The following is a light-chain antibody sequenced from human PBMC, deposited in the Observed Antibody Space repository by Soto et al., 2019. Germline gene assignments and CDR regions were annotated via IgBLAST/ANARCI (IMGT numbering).Light chain of an antibody. CDR1: SSDVGDYNY. Sequence: ALTQPASVSGSPGQSITISCTGTSSDVGDYNYVSWYQQHPGKAPKLMIYEVSNRPSGVSNRFSGSKSGNTASLTISGLQAEDEADYYCNSYTSSSTPLYVFGTGTKLTVL. J-gene: IGLJ1*01. CDR3: NSYTSSSTPLYV. V-gene: IGLV2-14*01. CDR2: EVS.